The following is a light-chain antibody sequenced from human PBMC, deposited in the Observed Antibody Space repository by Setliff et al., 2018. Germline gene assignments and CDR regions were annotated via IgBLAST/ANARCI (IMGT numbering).Light chain of an antibody. CDR1: SSDVGGYNF. J-gene: IGLJ1*01. CDR2: EVS. V-gene: IGLV2-14*01. CDR3: SSYSGSSTLV. Sequence: QSALAQPASMSGSPGQSITISCTGTSSDVGGYNFVSWYQQHPGKAPKVMIYEVSNRPSGVSNRFSGSKSGNTASLTISGLQAEDEADYYCSSYSGSSTLVFGTGTKVTV.